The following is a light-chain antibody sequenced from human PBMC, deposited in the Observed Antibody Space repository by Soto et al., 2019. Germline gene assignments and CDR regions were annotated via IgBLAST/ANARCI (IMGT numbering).Light chain of an antibody. CDR1: SSDVGGYNY. CDR3: SSYIPNNSTYV. J-gene: IGLJ1*01. CDR2: DVS. Sequence: QSVLTQPASVSGSPGQSITICCTGTSSDVGGYNYVSWYQHHPGKAPKRMIHDVSNRPSGVSNRFSGSKSGNTASLTISGLQAEDEADYYCSSYIPNNSTYVFGTGTKVTVL. V-gene: IGLV2-14*03.